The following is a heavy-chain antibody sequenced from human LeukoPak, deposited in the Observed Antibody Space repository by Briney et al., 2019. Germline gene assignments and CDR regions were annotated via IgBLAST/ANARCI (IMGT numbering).Heavy chain of an antibody. Sequence: PGGSLRLSCAASGFTFSSYAMSWVRQAPGKGLEWVAVISYDGSNKYYADSVKGRFTISRDNSKNTLYLQMNSLRAEDTAVYYCARGSGYSGYYWFDPWGQGTLVTVSS. V-gene: IGHV3-30*04. CDR3: ARGSGYSGYYWFDP. CDR2: ISYDGSNK. J-gene: IGHJ5*02. D-gene: IGHD5-12*01. CDR1: GFTFSSYA.